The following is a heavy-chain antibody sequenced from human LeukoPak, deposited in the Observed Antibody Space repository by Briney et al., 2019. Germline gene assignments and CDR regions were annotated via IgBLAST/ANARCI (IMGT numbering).Heavy chain of an antibody. CDR2: ISGDGGRT. J-gene: IGHJ3*02. CDR1: GFIFDDYA. V-gene: IGHV3-43*02. Sequence: GRSLRLSCAVSGFIFDDYAMHWVSQAAGKGLEWVSLISGDGGRTYYTDSVKGRFTISRDNSKHSLYLQMNRLRTEDTALYYCTKNGGYSDAFDIWGQGTMVTVSS. CDR3: TKNGGYSDAFDI. D-gene: IGHD3-10*01.